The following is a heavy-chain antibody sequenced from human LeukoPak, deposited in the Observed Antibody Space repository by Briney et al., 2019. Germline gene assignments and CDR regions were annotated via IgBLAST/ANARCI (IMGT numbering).Heavy chain of an antibody. D-gene: IGHD6-19*01. Sequence: PSETLSLPCAVYGGSFSGYYWSWIRQPPGKGLEWIGEINHSGSTNYNPSLKSRVTISVDTSKNQFSLKPSSVTAADTAVYYCARGLEQWLVLRRAFDICGQGTMVTVSS. CDR2: INHSGST. CDR3: ARGLEQWLVLRRAFDI. V-gene: IGHV4-34*01. CDR1: GGSFSGYY. J-gene: IGHJ3*02.